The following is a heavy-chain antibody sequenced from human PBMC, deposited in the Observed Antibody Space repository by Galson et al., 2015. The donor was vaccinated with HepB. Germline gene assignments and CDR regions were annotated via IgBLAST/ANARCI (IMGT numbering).Heavy chain of an antibody. CDR2: IYTRGST. J-gene: IGHJ4*02. Sequence: SLRLSCAASGFTVSSKYMSWVRQAPGKGLEWVSLIYTRGSTYYADSLKGRFTISRENSKNKFYLQMNSLRAEDTAVYYFAGEDEDEFHYGGQGILVTVSS. CDR1: GFTVSSKY. V-gene: IGHV3-53*01. CDR3: AGEDEDEFHY.